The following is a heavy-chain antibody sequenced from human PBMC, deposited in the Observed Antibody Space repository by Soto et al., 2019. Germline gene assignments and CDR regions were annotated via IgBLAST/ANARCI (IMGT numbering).Heavy chain of an antibody. J-gene: IGHJ6*02. CDR2: ISYDGSNK. CDR1: GFTFSSYG. V-gene: IGHV3-30*18. D-gene: IGHD6-13*01. Sequence: GGSLSLSCAASGFTFSSYGMHWVRQAPGKGLEWVAVISYDGSNKYYADSVKGRFTISRDNSKNTLYLQMNSLRAEDTAVYYCAKDRNSSWSYYYYYYGMDVWGQGTTVTVSS. CDR3: AKDRNSSWSYYYYYYGMDV.